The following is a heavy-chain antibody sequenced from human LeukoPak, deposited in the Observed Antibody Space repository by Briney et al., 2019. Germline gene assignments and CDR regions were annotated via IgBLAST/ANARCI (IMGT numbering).Heavy chain of an antibody. CDR3: ARDPSYGALDY. D-gene: IGHD4-17*01. J-gene: IGHJ4*02. Sequence: HPGGSLRLSCAASGFTFSSSWMTWVRQAPGKGLEWVAIIKPDGSDKSHVDSVKGRFTVSRDNAKNSLYLQMSSLRTEDTAVYYCARDPSYGALDYWGQGTLVTVSS. CDR1: GFTFSSSW. CDR2: IKPDGSDK. V-gene: IGHV3-7*01.